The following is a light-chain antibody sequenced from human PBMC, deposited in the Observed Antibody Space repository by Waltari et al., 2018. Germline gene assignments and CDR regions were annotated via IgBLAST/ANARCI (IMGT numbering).Light chain of an antibody. V-gene: IGKV3-15*01. CDR1: QSISRN. J-gene: IGKJ2*01. CDR3: QQYNNWRT. Sequence: EILMTQSPPTLSVSPGERATLSCRASQSISRNLAWYQQKPGQAPRLLIYGASTRAPVAPARFSGSGSGTEFTLTISSLQSEDFAVYYCQQYNNWRTFGQGTKLEIK. CDR2: GAS.